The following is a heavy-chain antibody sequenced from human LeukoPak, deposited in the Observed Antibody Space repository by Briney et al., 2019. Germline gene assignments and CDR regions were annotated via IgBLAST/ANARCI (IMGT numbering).Heavy chain of an antibody. V-gene: IGHV3-66*01. D-gene: IGHD2-15*01. J-gene: IGHJ4*02. CDR2: IYNSGDT. CDR3: AGYGGSSL. Sequence: PGGYLRLSCAVSGFFVGNNNLAWVRQAPGQGLECVSTIYNSGDTFFADSVKGRFTISRDNSRNTVYLQMNNLRADDTAMYYCAGYGGSSLWGQGTLVTVSS. CDR1: GFFVGNNN.